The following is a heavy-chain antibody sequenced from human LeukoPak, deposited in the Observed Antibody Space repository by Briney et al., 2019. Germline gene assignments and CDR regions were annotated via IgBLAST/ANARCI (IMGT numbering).Heavy chain of an antibody. CDR3: ARLSVSPNDAFDI. V-gene: IGHV3-66*04. CDR2: IHSGGGT. CDR1: GFTFSSYW. Sequence: GGSLRLSCVASGFTFSSYWMHWVRQAPGKGLEWVSAIHSGGGTYYAESVKGRFTLSRDNSKNTLYLQLNSLRAEDTAVYYCARLSVSPNDAFDIWGQGTMVAVSS. J-gene: IGHJ3*02.